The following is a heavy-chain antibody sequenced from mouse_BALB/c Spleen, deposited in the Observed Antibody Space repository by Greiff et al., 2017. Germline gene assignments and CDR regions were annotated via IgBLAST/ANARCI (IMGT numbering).Heavy chain of an antibody. V-gene: IGHV5-6-5*01. Sequence: EVMLVESGGGLVKPGGSLKLSCAASGFTFSSYAMSWVRQTPEKRLEWVASISSGGSTYYPDSVKGRFTISRDNARNILYLQMSSLRSEDTAMYYCAKIYDYDDGFYFDYWGQGTTLTVSS. D-gene: IGHD2-4*01. CDR1: GFTFSSYA. CDR3: AKIYDYDDGFYFDY. CDR2: ISSGGST. J-gene: IGHJ2*01.